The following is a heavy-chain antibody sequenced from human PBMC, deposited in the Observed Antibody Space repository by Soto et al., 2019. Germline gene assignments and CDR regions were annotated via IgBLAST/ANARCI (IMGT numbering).Heavy chain of an antibody. V-gene: IGHV4-4*02. CDR1: GGSVRAPDW. CDR3: ARVRQGCSANNCYFDP. J-gene: IGHJ5*01. D-gene: IGHD1-1*01. Sequence: SETLSLTCTLSGGSVRAPDWWNWVRQSPDKGLEWIAEVHISGHSNYNPSLRSRVSVSIDSSKNQFYLNLNSVTAADTAIYYCARVRQGCSANNCYFDPWGQGTQVTV. CDR2: VHISGHS.